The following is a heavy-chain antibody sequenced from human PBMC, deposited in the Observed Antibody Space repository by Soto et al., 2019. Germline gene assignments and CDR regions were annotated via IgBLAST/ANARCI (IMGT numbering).Heavy chain of an antibody. J-gene: IGHJ4*02. V-gene: IGHV3-53*04. Sequence: GGSLRLSCAASGFTVSSNYMSWVRQAPGKGLEWVSVIYSGGSTYYADSVKGRFTISRHNSKNTLYLQMNSLRAEDTAVYYCAREYYDILTGTYYFDYWGQGTLVTVSS. CDR1: GFTVSSNY. D-gene: IGHD3-9*01. CDR3: AREYYDILTGTYYFDY. CDR2: IYSGGST.